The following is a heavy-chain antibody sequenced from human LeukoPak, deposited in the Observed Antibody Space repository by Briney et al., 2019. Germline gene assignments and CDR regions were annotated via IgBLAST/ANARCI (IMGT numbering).Heavy chain of an antibody. J-gene: IGHJ3*02. CDR3: ARGGYCRSSDCYAGVFDI. CDR2: IKQGGNEK. D-gene: IGHD2-2*01. CDR1: GFTFSNHW. V-gene: IGHV3-7*01. Sequence: PGGSLRLSCTASGFTFSNHWMSWVRQAPGKGLEWVGNIKQGGNEKYSVAPVTGRFTNSRDNAMNSLYLQMNSLNAEYTAVYYCARGGYCRSSDCYAGVFDIWGQGTMVTVSS.